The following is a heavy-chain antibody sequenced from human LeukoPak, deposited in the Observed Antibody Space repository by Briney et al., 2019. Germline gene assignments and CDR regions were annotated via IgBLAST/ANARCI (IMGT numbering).Heavy chain of an antibody. CDR2: IYTSGST. CDR1: GGSISSYY. D-gene: IGHD4-17*01. Sequence: SETLSLTCTVSGGSISSYYWSWIRQPAGKGLEWIGRIYTSGSTNYNPSLKSRVTMSVDTSKNQFSLRLTSVTAADTAVYYCARDLGYGDPFDYWGQGTLVTVSS. V-gene: IGHV4-4*07. J-gene: IGHJ4*02. CDR3: ARDLGYGDPFDY.